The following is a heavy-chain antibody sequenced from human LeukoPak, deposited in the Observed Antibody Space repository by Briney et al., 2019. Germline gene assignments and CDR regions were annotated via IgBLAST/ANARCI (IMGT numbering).Heavy chain of an antibody. D-gene: IGHD3-3*02. CDR2: INAGNGNT. Sequence: ASVKVSCKASGYTFTSYAMHWVRQAPGQRLEWMGWINAGNGNTKYSQKFQGRVTITRDTSASTAYMELSSLRSEDTVVYYCARTLAVLGGWFDPWGQGTLVTVSS. V-gene: IGHV1-3*01. J-gene: IGHJ5*02. CDR3: ARTLAVLGGWFDP. CDR1: GYTFTSYA.